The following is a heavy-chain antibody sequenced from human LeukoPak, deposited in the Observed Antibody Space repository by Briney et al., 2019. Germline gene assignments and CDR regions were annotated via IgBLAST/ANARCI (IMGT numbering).Heavy chain of an antibody. CDR2: IYSGGST. Sequence: GGSLRLSCAASGFTVSSNYMSWVRQAPGKGLEWVSVIYSGGSTYYADSVKGRFTISRDNSKNTLYLQMSSLRAEDTAVYYCVKAPRKAIAAAGFDYWGQGTLVTVSS. J-gene: IGHJ4*02. V-gene: IGHV3-53*05. CDR1: GFTVSSNY. D-gene: IGHD6-13*01. CDR3: VKAPRKAIAAAGFDY.